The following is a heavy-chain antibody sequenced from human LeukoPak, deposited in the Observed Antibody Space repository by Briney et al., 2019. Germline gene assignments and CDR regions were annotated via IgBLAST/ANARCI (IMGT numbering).Heavy chain of an antibody. CDR1: GFTFSSYS. V-gene: IGHV3-48*01. CDR3: ARDFRVAAAGVGWNWFDP. Sequence: GGSLRLSCAASGFTFSSYSMNWVRQAPGKGLEWVSYISSSSSTIYYADSVKGRFTISRDNAKNSLYLQMNSLRAEDTAVYYCARDFRVAAAGVGWNWFDPWGQGTLVTVSS. D-gene: IGHD6-13*01. CDR2: ISSSSSTI. J-gene: IGHJ5*02.